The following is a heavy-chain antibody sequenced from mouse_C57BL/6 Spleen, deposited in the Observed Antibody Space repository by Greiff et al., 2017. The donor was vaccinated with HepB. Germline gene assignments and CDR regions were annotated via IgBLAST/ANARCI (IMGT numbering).Heavy chain of an antibody. V-gene: IGHV1-74*01. CDR1: GYTFTSYW. CDR2: IHPSDSDT. D-gene: IGHD1-1*01. Sequence: QVHVKQPGAELVKPGASVKVSCKASGYTFTSYWMHWVKQRPGQGLEWIGRIHPSDSDTNYNQKFKGKATLTVDKSSSTAYMQLRSLTSEDSAVYYCAILDGSSLDYFDYWGQGTTLTVSS. J-gene: IGHJ2*01. CDR3: AILDGSSLDYFDY.